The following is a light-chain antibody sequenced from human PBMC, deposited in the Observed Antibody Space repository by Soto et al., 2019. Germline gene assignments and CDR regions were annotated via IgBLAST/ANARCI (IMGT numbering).Light chain of an antibody. CDR2: GNI. Sequence: VLTQPPSLSWAPGQRVTISCTVSSSNIGAGYDVHWYQQRPGTAPKLLIFGNINRPSGVPDRFSGSKSGTSASLAITGLQAEDEGDYYCQSYDSTLSARYVFGTGTKVTVL. V-gene: IGLV1-40*01. CDR1: SSNIGAGYD. J-gene: IGLJ1*01. CDR3: QSYDSTLSARYV.